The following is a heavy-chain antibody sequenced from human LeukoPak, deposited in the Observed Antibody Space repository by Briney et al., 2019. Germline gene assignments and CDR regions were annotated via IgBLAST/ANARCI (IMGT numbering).Heavy chain of an antibody. J-gene: IGHJ4*02. CDR2: LFTGYSA. D-gene: IGHD3-10*01. CDR1: GITVSSNF. V-gene: IGHV3-66*01. CDR3: VLDYSGSGSYYRDY. Sequence: QSGGSLRLSCAASGITVSSNFMYWVRQAPGKGLQCVSVLFTGYSAYYADSVKGRFTISRDNSKNTLYLQMDSLRVEDTAVYYCVLDYSGSGSYYRDYWGQGTLVTVSS.